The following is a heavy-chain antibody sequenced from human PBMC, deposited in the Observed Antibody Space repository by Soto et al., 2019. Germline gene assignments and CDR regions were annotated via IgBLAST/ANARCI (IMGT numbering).Heavy chain of an antibody. CDR2: ISYDGSNK. D-gene: IGHD3-10*01. J-gene: IGHJ4*02. CDR1: GFTFSSYA. Sequence: QVQLVESGGGVVQPGRSLRLSCAASGFTFSSYAMHWVRQAPGKGLEWVAVISYDGSNKYYADSVKGRFTISRDNSKNTLYLQMNSLRAEDTAVYYCAREVYYGSGSYYNGNFDYWGQGTLVTVSS. V-gene: IGHV3-30-3*01. CDR3: AREVYYGSGSYYNGNFDY.